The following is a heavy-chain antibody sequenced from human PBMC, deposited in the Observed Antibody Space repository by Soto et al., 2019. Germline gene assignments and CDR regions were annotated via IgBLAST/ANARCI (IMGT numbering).Heavy chain of an antibody. CDR3: ARRRDYGGNSETFDY. J-gene: IGHJ4*02. CDR1: GFTYSSYW. Sequence: PGGXLRLSCAASGFTYSSYWMSWVLQAPGKGLEWVANIKEDGSYKYCVNYVKGRFNISRDNAKNSMYLQMNSLRAEDTAVYYCARRRDYGGNSETFDYWGQGTLVTVSS. V-gene: IGHV3-7*05. CDR2: IKEDGSYK. D-gene: IGHD4-17*01.